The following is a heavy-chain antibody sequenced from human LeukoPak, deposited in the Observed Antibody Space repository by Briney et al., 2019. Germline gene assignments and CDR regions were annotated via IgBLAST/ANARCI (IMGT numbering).Heavy chain of an antibody. CDR2: ISPNSGGT. Sequence: ASVKVSCKASGYSFTGYYVHWVRQAPGQGLEWVGWISPNSGGTHYVQKFQGRVTMTSDTSISTAYMELSRLRSDDTAVYYCARVYGDYPYYFDYWGQGTLVTVSS. CDR1: GYSFTGYY. D-gene: IGHD4-17*01. J-gene: IGHJ4*02. V-gene: IGHV1-2*02. CDR3: ARVYGDYPYYFDY.